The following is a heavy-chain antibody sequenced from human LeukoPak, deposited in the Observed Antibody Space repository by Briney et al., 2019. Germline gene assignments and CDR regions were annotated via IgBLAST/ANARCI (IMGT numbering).Heavy chain of an antibody. CDR1: GFTFNDYY. Sequence: TPGGSLRLXCAASGFTFNDYYMSWVRQAPGKGLEWVSYISSSVSTIYYADSVKGRFTISRDNAKNSLYLQMNSLRAEDTAVYYCASLHGGSYWDAFDIWGQGTMVTVSS. CDR3: ASLHGGSYWDAFDI. V-gene: IGHV3-11*04. D-gene: IGHD1-26*01. J-gene: IGHJ3*02. CDR2: ISSSVSTI.